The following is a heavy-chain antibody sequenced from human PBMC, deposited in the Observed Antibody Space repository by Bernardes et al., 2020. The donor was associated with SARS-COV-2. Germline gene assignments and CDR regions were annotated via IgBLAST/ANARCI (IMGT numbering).Heavy chain of an antibody. D-gene: IGHD1-26*01. CDR1: GFSFSRYN. CDR2: ISSNSYYI. V-gene: IGHV3-21*06. J-gene: IGHJ4*02. Sequence: GGSLRLSCAASGFSFSRYNMDWVRQAPGKGLEWLSSISSNSYYIYYADSVKGRFTISRDNTKNSLFLQMNSLRAEDTAVYFCARDQSLAAREFDYWGQGTLVTVSS. CDR3: ARDQSLAAREFDY.